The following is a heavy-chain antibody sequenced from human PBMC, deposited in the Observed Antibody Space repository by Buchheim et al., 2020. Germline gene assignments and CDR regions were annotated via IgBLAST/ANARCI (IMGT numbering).Heavy chain of an antibody. V-gene: IGHV4-34*01. J-gene: IGHJ5*02. CDR1: GGSLSSYY. Sequence: QVQLQESGPGLVKPSETLSLTCTVSGGSLSSYYWSWIRQPPGKGLEWIGEINHSGSTNYNPSLKSRVTISVDTSKNQFSLKLSSVTAADTAVYYCARGGVIVVSTRYYNWFDPWGQGTL. CDR2: INHSGST. CDR3: ARGGVIVVSTRYYNWFDP. D-gene: IGHD5/OR15-5a*01.